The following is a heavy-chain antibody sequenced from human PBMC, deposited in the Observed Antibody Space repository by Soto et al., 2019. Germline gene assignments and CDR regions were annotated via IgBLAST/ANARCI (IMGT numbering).Heavy chain of an antibody. CDR3: ARHGVDYGDYASYYYYGMDV. D-gene: IGHD4-17*01. CDR2: TYYSGSA. Sequence: QLQLQESGPGLVKPSETLSLTATFPGGPIRIRTSYWGGIGRPPGKGREWIGRTYYSGSAYYNPSLKSRVTISIDTSKNQFSLRLSSVTAADTAVYYCARHGVDYGDYASYYYYGMDVWGRGTTVTVSS. CDR1: GGPIRIRTSY. V-gene: IGHV4-39*01. J-gene: IGHJ6*02.